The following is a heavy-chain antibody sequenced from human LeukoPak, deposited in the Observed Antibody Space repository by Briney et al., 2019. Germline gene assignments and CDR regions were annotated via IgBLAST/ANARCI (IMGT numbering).Heavy chain of an antibody. J-gene: IGHJ6*03. CDR1: GGTFSSYA. Sequence: ASVKVSCKASGGTFSSYAISWVRQAPGQALEWMGGIIPIFGTANYAQKFQSRVTITTDESTSTAYMELSSLRSADTGVYYCARSAAAGINYYYYMDVWGKGTTVTVSS. D-gene: IGHD6-13*01. CDR3: ARSAAAGINYYYYMDV. CDR2: IIPIFGTA. V-gene: IGHV1-69*05.